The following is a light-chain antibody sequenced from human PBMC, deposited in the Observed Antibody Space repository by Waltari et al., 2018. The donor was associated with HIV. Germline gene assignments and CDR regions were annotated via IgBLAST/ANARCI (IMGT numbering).Light chain of an antibody. CDR3: SSYTSSSALDVV. V-gene: IGLV2-14*03. CDR2: DVS. Sequence: QSALTQPASVSGSPGQSITISCTGTSSDVGGYYYVYWYQQHPGKAPKLMIFDVSNRPSGVSNRFSGSKSGNTASLTISGLQAEDEADYYCSSYTSSSALDVVFGGGTKLTVL. J-gene: IGLJ2*01. CDR1: SSDVGGYYY.